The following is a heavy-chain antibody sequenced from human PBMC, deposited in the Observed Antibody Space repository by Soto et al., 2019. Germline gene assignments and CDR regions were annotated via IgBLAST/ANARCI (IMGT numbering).Heavy chain of an antibody. Sequence: ASVKVSCKASGYTFTSYGISWVRQAPEQGLEWMGWISAYNGNTNYAQKLQGRVTMTTDTSTSTAYMELRSLRSDDTAVYYCARAVENPPGRFLEWLFDYYYGMDVWGQGTTVTVSS. J-gene: IGHJ6*02. CDR2: ISAYNGNT. CDR3: ARAVENPPGRFLEWLFDYYYGMDV. CDR1: GYTFTSYG. V-gene: IGHV1-18*01. D-gene: IGHD3-3*01.